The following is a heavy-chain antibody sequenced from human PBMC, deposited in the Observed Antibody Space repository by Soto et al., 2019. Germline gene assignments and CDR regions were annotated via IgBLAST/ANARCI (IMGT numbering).Heavy chain of an antibody. V-gene: IGHV3-23*01. CDR1: GFTFSSYA. D-gene: IGHD1-20*01. CDR2: ISGSGGST. CDR3: AREGYNWNYYYYGMDV. Sequence: HPGGSLRLSCAASGFTFSSYAMSWVRQAPGKGLEWVSAISGSGGSTYYADSVKGRFTISRDNSKNTLYLQMSSLRAEDTAVYYCAREGYNWNYYYYGMDVWGQGTTVTVSS. J-gene: IGHJ6*02.